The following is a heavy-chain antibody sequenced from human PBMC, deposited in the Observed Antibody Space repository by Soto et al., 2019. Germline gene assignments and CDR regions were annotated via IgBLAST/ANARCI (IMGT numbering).Heavy chain of an antibody. J-gene: IGHJ4*02. D-gene: IGHD3-10*01. CDR1: GFTFSSYA. CDR2: ISYDGSNK. CDR3: ARKSLTMVRGVNLDY. Sequence: GGSLRLSCAASGFTFSSYAMHWVRQAPGKGLEWVAVISYDGSNKYYADSVKGRFTISRDNSKNTLYLQMNSLRAEDTAVYYCARKSLTMVRGVNLDYWGQGTLVTVSS. V-gene: IGHV3-30-3*01.